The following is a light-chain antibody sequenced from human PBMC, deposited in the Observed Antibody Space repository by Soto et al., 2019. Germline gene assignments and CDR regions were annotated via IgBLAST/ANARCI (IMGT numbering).Light chain of an antibody. CDR3: QQSYSTPPA. Sequence: DIQMTQSPSSLSASVGDRVTITCRASQSISIYLNWYQQKPGKAPKLLIYAAYSLQSGVPSRFSGSGSGTDFTLTISSMQPEDFANYYCQQSYSTPPAFGQGTKLEIK. J-gene: IGKJ2*01. V-gene: IGKV1-39*01. CDR2: AAY. CDR1: QSISIY.